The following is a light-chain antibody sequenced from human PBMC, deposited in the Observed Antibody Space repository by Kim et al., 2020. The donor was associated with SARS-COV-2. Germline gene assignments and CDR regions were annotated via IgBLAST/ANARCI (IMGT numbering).Light chain of an antibody. CDR2: GAS. Sequence: VSPGERAARSCRASQSVSSNLAWYQQKPGQAPRLLIHGASTRATGIPARFSGSGSGTEFTLTISSLQSEDFAVYYCQQYKNWPGTFGPGTKVDIK. J-gene: IGKJ3*01. CDR3: QQYKNWPGT. CDR1: QSVSSN. V-gene: IGKV3-15*01.